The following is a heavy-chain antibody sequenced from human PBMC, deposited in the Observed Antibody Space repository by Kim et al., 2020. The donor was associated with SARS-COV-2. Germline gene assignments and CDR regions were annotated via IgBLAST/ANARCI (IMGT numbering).Heavy chain of an antibody. Sequence: YFAESVKGRFTISRANSKNTLYLQMNSLRAEDTAVYYCAKDSLGYYQPFEAWGQGTLVTVSS. CDR3: AKDSLGYYQPFEA. D-gene: IGHD3-3*01. V-gene: IGHV3-23*01. J-gene: IGHJ5*02.